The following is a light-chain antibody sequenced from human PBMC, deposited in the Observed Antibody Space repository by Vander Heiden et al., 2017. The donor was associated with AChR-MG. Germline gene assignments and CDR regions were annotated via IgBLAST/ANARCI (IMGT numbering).Light chain of an antibody. J-gene: IGKJ1*01. V-gene: IGKV3-11*01. CDR3: QQRSSWPPT. CDR2: DTS. Sequence: EIVLTQSPGTLSLSPGEKATLSCRASQSVSSNLAWYQQKPGQAPSLLIYDTSNRATGIPARFSGSGSGTDFTLTISSLEPEDFAVYYCQQRSSWPPTFGQGTKVEIK. CDR1: QSVSSN.